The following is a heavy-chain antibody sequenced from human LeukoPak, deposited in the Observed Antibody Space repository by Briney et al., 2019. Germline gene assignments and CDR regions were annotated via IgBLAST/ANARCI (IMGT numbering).Heavy chain of an antibody. CDR1: GFTFSTYA. V-gene: IGHV3-53*01. CDR3: ARAESYYDSSGYFGYYFDY. J-gene: IGHJ4*02. Sequence: PGGSLRLSCAASGFTFSTYAMSWVRQAPGKGLEWVSVIYSGGSTYYADSVKGRFTISRDNSKNTLYLQMNSLRAEDTAVYYCARAESYYDSSGYFGYYFDYWGQGTLVTVSS. D-gene: IGHD3-22*01. CDR2: IYSGGST.